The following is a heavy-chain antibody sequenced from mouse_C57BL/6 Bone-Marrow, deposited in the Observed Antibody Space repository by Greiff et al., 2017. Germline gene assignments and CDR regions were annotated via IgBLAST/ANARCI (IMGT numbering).Heavy chain of an antibody. D-gene: IGHD2-10*01. CDR1: GYTFTSYW. Sequence: QVQLQQPGAELVKPGASVKLSCKASGYTFTSYWMQWVKQRPGQGLEWIGEIDPSDSYTNYNQKFKGKATLTVDPSSSTAYMQLSSLTSEDSAVYYCARSLLWPPTGFAYWGQGTLVTVSA. V-gene: IGHV1-50*01. CDR3: ARSLLWPPTGFAY. J-gene: IGHJ3*01. CDR2: IDPSDSYT.